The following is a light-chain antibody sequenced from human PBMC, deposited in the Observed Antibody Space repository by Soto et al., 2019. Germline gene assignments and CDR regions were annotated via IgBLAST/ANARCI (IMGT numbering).Light chain of an antibody. Sequence: EIVMTQSPATLSVSPGERVTLSCRASESLSTYLAWYQRKPGQAPRLLIYGASTKATGIPARFSGSGSATDFTLTISSLQSEDFAVYYCQSYNDWPFTFGQGTKLEI. CDR1: ESLSTY. J-gene: IGKJ2*01. V-gene: IGKV3-15*01. CDR3: QSYNDWPFT. CDR2: GAS.